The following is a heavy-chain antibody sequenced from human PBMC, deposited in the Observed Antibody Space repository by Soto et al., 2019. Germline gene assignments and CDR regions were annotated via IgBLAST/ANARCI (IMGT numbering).Heavy chain of an antibody. J-gene: IGHJ6*02. CDR2: INVGNGDT. CDR1: GYTFTSYA. D-gene: IGHD2-21*02. Sequence: QVQLVQSGAEVRTPGASVKVSCKASGYTFTSYAIHWVRQAPGQRLEWMGWINVGNGDTKYSQKFQGRVTITRDTSASTTYMELSSLRSEDTAVYYCARTTMVVTPGGYNYDMGVWGQGTTVAVSS. CDR3: ARTTMVVTPGGYNYDMGV. V-gene: IGHV1-3*01.